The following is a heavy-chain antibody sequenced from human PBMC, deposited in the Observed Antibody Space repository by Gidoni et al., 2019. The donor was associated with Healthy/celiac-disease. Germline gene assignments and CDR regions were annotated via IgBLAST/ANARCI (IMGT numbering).Heavy chain of an antibody. J-gene: IGHJ4*02. D-gene: IGHD2-15*01. CDR3: AKDSLRYCSGGSCYAFDY. CDR2: ISWNSGSI. CDR1: GFTFDDYA. Sequence: EVQLVESGGGLVQPGRSLRLSCAASGFTFDDYAMDWFRQAPGKGLEWVSGISWNSGSIGYADSVKGRFTISRDNAKNSLYLQMNSLRAEDTALYYCAKDSLRYCSGGSCYAFDYWGQGTLVTVSS. V-gene: IGHV3-9*01.